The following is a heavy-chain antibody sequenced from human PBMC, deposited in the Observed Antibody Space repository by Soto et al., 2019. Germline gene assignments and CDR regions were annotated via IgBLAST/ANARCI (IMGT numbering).Heavy chain of an antibody. J-gene: IGHJ4*02. D-gene: IGHD1-26*01. CDR1: DGSISSYY. CDR3: AGDIRSGSYRFDY. Sequence: SETLSLTCTVSDGSISSYYWSWLRQPPGKGLEWIGYIYDSGSTIYNPSLKSRVTISVDRPNNQFSLKLRSVTAADTAIYYCAGDIRSGSYRFDYWGQGPLVTVSS. V-gene: IGHV4-59*08. CDR2: IYDSGST.